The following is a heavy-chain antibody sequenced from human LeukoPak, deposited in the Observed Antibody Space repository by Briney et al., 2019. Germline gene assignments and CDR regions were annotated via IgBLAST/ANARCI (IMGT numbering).Heavy chain of an antibody. CDR3: ARDHGAYCGGDCYPAPYYYYYMDV. Sequence: PSETLSLTCIVSGGSINAYYWSWIRLPAGKGLEWIGHIHTAGTTYNNPSLKSRISMSVDTSKNQFSLRLSSVTAADTAVYYCARDHGAYCGGDCYPAPYYYYYMDVWGKGTTVTVSS. D-gene: IGHD2-21*02. V-gene: IGHV4-4*07. J-gene: IGHJ6*03. CDR1: GGSINAYY. CDR2: IHTAGTT.